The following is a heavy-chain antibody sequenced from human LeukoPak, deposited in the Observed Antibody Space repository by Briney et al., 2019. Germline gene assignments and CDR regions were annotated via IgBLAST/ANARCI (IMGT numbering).Heavy chain of an antibody. J-gene: IGHJ4*02. V-gene: IGHV3-30*19. D-gene: IGHD2-15*01. CDR2: VLKDGTDK. CDR3: ARDRLHCSGGSCYSQLFDY. Sequence: GGSLRLSCAASGFTFSSFGMHWVRQAPGKGLEWVTVVLKDGTDKDYADSVKGRFTTSRDNSKKTLYLQMNSLRAEDTAVYYCARDRLHCSGGSCYSQLFDYWGQGTLVTVSS. CDR1: GFTFSSFG.